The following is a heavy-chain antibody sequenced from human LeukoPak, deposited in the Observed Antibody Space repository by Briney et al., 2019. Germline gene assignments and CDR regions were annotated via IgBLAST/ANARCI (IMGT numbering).Heavy chain of an antibody. Sequence: PGGSLRLSCAASGFTFSSYEMNWVRQAPGKGLEWVANIKQDGSEKYYVDSVKGRFTISRDNAKNSLYLQMNSLRAEDTAVYYCASLRLYYYGSGSLFDYWGQGTLVTVSS. V-gene: IGHV3-7*01. CDR2: IKQDGSEK. CDR1: GFTFSSYE. D-gene: IGHD3-10*01. J-gene: IGHJ4*02. CDR3: ASLRLYYYGSGSLFDY.